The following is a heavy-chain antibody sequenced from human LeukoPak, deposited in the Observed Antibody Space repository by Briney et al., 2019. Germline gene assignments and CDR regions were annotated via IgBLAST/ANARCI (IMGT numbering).Heavy chain of an antibody. D-gene: IGHD1-1*01. J-gene: IGHJ4*02. V-gene: IGHV3-73*01. Sequence: GGSLRLSCAASGFTFSGSAMHWVRQASGKGLEWVGRIRSKANSYATTYAASVKGRFTISRDDSKNTAYLQMNSLKTEDTAVYYCTRHGNEKLVDYWGQGTLVTVSS. CDR2: IRSKANSYAT. CDR1: GFTFSGSA. CDR3: TRHGNEKLVDY.